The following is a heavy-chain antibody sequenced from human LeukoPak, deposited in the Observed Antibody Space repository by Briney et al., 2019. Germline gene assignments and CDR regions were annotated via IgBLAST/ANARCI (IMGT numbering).Heavy chain of an antibody. CDR3: ARDRPNNWFDP. Sequence: GGSLRLSCAGSGFTFSRHWMHWVRQAPGKGLVWVSGIHADGSGTDYADFVKGRFTISRDNAKNMLYLDMNSLRADDTAAYYCARDRPNNWFDPWGQGTLVTVSS. V-gene: IGHV3-74*01. CDR2: IHADGSGT. CDR1: GFTFSRHW. J-gene: IGHJ5*02.